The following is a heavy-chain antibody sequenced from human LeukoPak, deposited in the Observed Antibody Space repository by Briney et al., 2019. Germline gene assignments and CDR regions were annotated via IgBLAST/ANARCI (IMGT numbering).Heavy chain of an antibody. J-gene: IGHJ4*02. V-gene: IGHV1-18*01. D-gene: IGHD2-15*01. CDR1: GYTFTSYS. CDR3: ARASYCSGGSCYSDY. Sequence: GASVKVSCKASGYTFTSYSISWVRQAPGQGLEWMGWISAYNGNTIYAQKVKGIVTMTTDTSTSTAYMELRSLKSDDTAVYYCARASYCSGGSCYSDYWGRGTLVTVSS. CDR2: ISAYNGNT.